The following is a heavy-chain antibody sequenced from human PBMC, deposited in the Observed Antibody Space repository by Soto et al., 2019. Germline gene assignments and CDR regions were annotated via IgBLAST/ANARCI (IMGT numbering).Heavy chain of an antibody. D-gene: IGHD2-2*01. CDR1: GLTFSSYA. CDR3: AKVSDEYCSSTSCHDYDFWRGYPIDFDY. CDR2: ISGSGGST. V-gene: IGHV3-23*01. Sequence: GGSLRLSCAASGLTFSSYAMSGVRQAPGKGLEWVSAISGSGGSTYYADSVKGRFTISRDNSKNTLYLQMNSLRAEDTAVYYCAKVSDEYCSSTSCHDYDFWRGYPIDFDYWGQGTLVTVPS. J-gene: IGHJ4*02.